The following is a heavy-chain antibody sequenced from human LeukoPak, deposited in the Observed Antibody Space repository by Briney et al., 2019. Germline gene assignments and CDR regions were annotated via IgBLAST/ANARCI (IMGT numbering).Heavy chain of an antibody. D-gene: IGHD4/OR15-4a*01. Sequence: KVGGSLRLSCAASGFTFSSYSMNWVRQAPGKGLEWVSSISSSSSYIYYADSVKGRFTVSRDNAKNSLYLQMNSLRAEDTAVYYCARDTLGEGEDANYAVYYFDYWGQGTVVTVSS. CDR2: ISSSSSYI. V-gene: IGHV3-21*01. CDR1: GFTFSSYS. CDR3: ARDTLGEGEDANYAVYYFDY. J-gene: IGHJ4*02.